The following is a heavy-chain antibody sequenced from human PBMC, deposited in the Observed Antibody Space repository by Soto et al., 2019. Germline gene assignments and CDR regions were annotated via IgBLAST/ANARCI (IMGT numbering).Heavy chain of an antibody. J-gene: IGHJ5*02. V-gene: IGHV4-59*01. CDR3: ARDSPHYDFWSGYSIGTDNWFDP. D-gene: IGHD3-3*01. CDR1: GGSISSYY. Sequence: SETLSLTCTVSGGSISSYYWSWIRQPPGKGLEWIGYIYYSGSTNYNPSLKSRAAISVDTSKNQFSLKLSSVTTADTAVYYCARDSPHYDFWSGYSIGTDNWFDPWGQGTLVTVSS. CDR2: IYYSGST.